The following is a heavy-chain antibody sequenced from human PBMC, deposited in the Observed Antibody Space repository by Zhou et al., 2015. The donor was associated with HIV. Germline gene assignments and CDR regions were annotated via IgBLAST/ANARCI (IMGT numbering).Heavy chain of an antibody. J-gene: IGHJ4*02. V-gene: IGHV1-69*01. D-gene: IGHD6-13*01. CDR1: GGTFTTYT. Sequence: QVQLLQSGAEVKKPGSSVKVSCQASGGTFTTYTFNWVRQAPGQGLEWVGGIIPIFGTANYAQKFQGRVTITADESTSTAYMELSSLRSEDTAVYYCASYRIAAAGGLTTPFDYWGQGTLVTVSS. CDR3: ASYRIAAAGGLTTPFDY. CDR2: IIPIFGTA.